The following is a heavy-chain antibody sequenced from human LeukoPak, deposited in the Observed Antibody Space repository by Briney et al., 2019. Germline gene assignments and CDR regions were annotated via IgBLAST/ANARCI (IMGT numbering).Heavy chain of an antibody. J-gene: IGHJ4*02. D-gene: IGHD1-26*01. CDR1: GFTFSSYA. CDR3: AKWPEGATPKFHY. Sequence: GGPVRLSCAASGFTFSSYAVSGVRGAPGRGREGVSTICGSGGGTYYADSVKGRFTISRDNSKNKLHLQMDSLRAEDTAIYYCAKWPEGATPKFHYWGQGTLVTVSS. CDR2: ICGSGGGT. V-gene: IGHV3-23*01.